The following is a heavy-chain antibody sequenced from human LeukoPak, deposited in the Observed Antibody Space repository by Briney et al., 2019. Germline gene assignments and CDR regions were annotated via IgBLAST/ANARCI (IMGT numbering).Heavy chain of an antibody. CDR2: IYASRST. CDR3: AVAFCGGDCFSRHYFGVDV. D-gene: IGHD2-21*01. J-gene: IGHJ6*02. Sequence: SETLSLTCTVSGDSFSSGTYYWTWIRQPAGKGLEWIGRIYASRSTDYNPSLKSRVTILLDTSKNQFSLNLRSVTAADTAVYYCAVAFCGGDCFSRHYFGVDVWGQGTTVTVSS. CDR1: GDSFSSGTYY. V-gene: IGHV4-61*02.